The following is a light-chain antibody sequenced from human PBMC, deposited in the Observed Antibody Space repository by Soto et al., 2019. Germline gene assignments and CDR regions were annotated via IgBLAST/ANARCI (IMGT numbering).Light chain of an antibody. V-gene: IGKV3-15*01. CDR3: QQYGSSGT. Sequence: EIVLTQSRATLSVSPGEGSTLSCRASQGIGDTLAWYQQKPGQTPRLLIYDTSIRATGVPARFSGSRSGAEFTLTISRLQSEDFAVYYCQQYGSSGTFGQGTKVDIK. J-gene: IGKJ1*01. CDR2: DTS. CDR1: QGIGDT.